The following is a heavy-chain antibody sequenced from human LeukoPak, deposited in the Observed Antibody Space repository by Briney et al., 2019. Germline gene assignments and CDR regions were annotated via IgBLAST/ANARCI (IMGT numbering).Heavy chain of an antibody. D-gene: IGHD1-1*01. CDR3: ATKAGNFQERVSLDY. V-gene: IGHV3-74*01. Sequence: GGSLRLSCVVSGLTFSHHWIHWVRQVPGKGRVWVSHINNEGTDTRYADSVRGRFTISRDNAKNTVYLQMNSLSPEDAALYYCATKAGNFQERVSLDYWGQGTLVTVSS. CDR1: GLTFSHHW. J-gene: IGHJ4*02. CDR2: INNEGTDT.